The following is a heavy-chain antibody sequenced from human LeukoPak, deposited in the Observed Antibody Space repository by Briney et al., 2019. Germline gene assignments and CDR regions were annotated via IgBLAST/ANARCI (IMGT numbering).Heavy chain of an antibody. CDR1: GYSISSGYY. CDR2: IYHSGST. J-gene: IGHJ4*02. Sequence: SETLSLTCTVSGYSISSGYYWGWIRQPPGKGLEWIGSIYHSGSTYYNPSLKSRVTISVDTSKNQFSLKLSSVTAADTAVYYCARDLGVAYCGGDCYSGGVFDYWGQGTLVTVSS. D-gene: IGHD2-21*02. V-gene: IGHV4-38-2*02. CDR3: ARDLGVAYCGGDCYSGGVFDY.